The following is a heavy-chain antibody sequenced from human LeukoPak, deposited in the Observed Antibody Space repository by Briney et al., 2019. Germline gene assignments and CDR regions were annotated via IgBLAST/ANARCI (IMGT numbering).Heavy chain of an antibody. CDR1: GYSFTNYW. Sequence: PGESLKISCKGSGYSFTNYWIGWVRQMPGKGLEWMGIIYPGDSDTRHSPSFQGQVTISADKSISTAFLQWSSLKASDTAMYYCARHLSSASIAASDYWGQGTLVTVSS. CDR2: IYPGDSDT. CDR3: ARHLSSASIAASDY. V-gene: IGHV5-51*01. J-gene: IGHJ4*02. D-gene: IGHD6-6*01.